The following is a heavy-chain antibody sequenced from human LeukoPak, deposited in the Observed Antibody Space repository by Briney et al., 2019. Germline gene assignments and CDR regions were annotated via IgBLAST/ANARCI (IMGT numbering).Heavy chain of an antibody. Sequence: PSETLSLTCTVSGGSHSSYYWSWLRQPPGRGLEWIGNVYDSGSTNYNPSLKSRVTISVDTSKNQFSLMLTSVTAADTAVYYCARHQRWSSLDPWGQGILVTVSS. CDR1: GGSHSSYY. D-gene: IGHD2-15*01. CDR3: ARHQRWSSLDP. J-gene: IGHJ5*02. V-gene: IGHV4-59*08. CDR2: VYDSGST.